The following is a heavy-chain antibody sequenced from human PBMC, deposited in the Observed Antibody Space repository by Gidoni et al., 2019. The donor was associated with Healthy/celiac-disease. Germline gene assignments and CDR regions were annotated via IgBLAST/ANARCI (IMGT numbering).Heavy chain of an antibody. CDR3: AIKYYDFWSGYYNPLSYGMDV. J-gene: IGHJ6*02. Sequence: QVQLVQSGAEVKKPGASVKVSCKASGYTFTSYDINWVRQATGQGLEWMGWMNPNSGNTGYAQKFQGRVTMTRNTSISTAYMELSSLRSEDTAVYYCAIKYYDFWSGYYNPLSYGMDVWGQGTTVTVSS. CDR2: MNPNSGNT. D-gene: IGHD3-3*01. CDR1: GYTFTSYD. V-gene: IGHV1-8*01.